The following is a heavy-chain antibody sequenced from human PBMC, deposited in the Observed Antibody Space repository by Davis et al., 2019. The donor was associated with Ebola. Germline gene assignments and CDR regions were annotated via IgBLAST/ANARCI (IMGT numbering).Heavy chain of an antibody. J-gene: IGHJ4*02. V-gene: IGHV1-3*01. Sequence: AASVKVPCKASGYTFTSYAMHWVRQAPGQRLEWMGWINAGNGNTKYSQKFQGRVTITRDTSASTAYMELSSLRSEDTAVYYCARAVVVVAAYYFDYWGQGTLVTVSS. CDR2: INAGNGNT. CDR1: GYTFTSYA. CDR3: ARAVVVVAAYYFDY. D-gene: IGHD2-15*01.